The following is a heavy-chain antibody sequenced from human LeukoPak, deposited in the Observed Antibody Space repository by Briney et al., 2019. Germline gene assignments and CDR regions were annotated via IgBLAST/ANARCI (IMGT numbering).Heavy chain of an antibody. J-gene: IGHJ6*01. CDR2: IYHSGST. Sequence: SETLSLTCAVSGGSISSSNWWSWVRQPPGKGLEWIGEIYHSGSTNYNPSLKSRVTISVDKSKNQFSLKLSSVTAADTAVYYCARVPWDIVVVPAASRPTYYYYGMDVWGKGPRSPSPQ. CDR3: ARVPWDIVVVPAASRPTYYYYGMDV. V-gene: IGHV4-4*02. CDR1: GGSISSSNW. D-gene: IGHD2-2*01.